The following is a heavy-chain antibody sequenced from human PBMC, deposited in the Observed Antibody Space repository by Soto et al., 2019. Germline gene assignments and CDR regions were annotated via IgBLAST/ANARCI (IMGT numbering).Heavy chain of an antibody. CDR2: IDPSDSYT. J-gene: IGHJ3*02. D-gene: IGHD3-3*01. CDR1: GYSFSSYW. CDR3: ARQAIFGVIIIAFDI. V-gene: IGHV5-10-1*01. Sequence: GESLKISCKGSGYSFSSYWITWVRQVPGKGLEWMGRIDPSDSYTNYSPSFQGHVTISADKSISTAYLQWSSLKASDTAMYYCARQAIFGVIIIAFDIWGQGTMVTVSS.